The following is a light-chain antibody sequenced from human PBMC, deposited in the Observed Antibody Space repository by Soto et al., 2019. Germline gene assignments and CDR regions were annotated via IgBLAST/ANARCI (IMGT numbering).Light chain of an antibody. V-gene: IGKV1-39*01. J-gene: IGKJ1*01. CDR3: QHYSDSTWT. CDR2: GAS. Sequence: DIQMTQSPSSLSASVGDRVTITCRASQSISSYLNWYQQKPGKAPNLLIYGASTLQTGVPSRFSGSGSGTDFTLTITEVEPEDFAVYFCQHYSDSTWTFGQGTRVEI. CDR1: QSISSY.